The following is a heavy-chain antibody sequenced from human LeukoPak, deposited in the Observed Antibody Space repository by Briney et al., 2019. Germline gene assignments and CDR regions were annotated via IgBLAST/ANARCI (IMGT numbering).Heavy chain of an antibody. CDR2: ISYDGSNK. CDR3: ARAHYNWNEPPFDS. V-gene: IGHV3-30-3*01. CDR1: GFIFSGHV. J-gene: IGHJ4*02. Sequence: PGGSLRLSCAASGFIFSGHVMHWVRQAPGKGLEWVSLISYDGSNKDFADSVKGRFTISRDNSKNTLSLQMNSLRAEDTAVYYCARAHYNWNEPPFDSWGQGTLVTVSS. D-gene: IGHD1-20*01.